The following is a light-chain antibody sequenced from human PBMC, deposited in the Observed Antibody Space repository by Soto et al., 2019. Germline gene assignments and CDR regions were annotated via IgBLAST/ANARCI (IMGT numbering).Light chain of an antibody. CDR3: QQYGSSPVT. V-gene: IGKV3-20*01. Sequence: EIVLTQSPGTLSLSPGERATLSCRASQSVSSSYLAWYQQKPGQAPRLLIYGASSRATGIPDRFSGSGSGTDFTLIISRLEPEDFAVYYCQQYGSSPVTFGQGTKLEIK. CDR2: GAS. J-gene: IGKJ2*01. CDR1: QSVSSSY.